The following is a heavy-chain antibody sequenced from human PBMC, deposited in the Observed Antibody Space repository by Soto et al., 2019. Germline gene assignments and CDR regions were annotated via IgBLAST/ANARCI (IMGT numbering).Heavy chain of an antibody. V-gene: IGHV3-9*01. Sequence: PGGSLRLSCAASGFTFDDYAMHWVRQAPGKGLEWVSGISWNSGSIGYADSVKGRFTISRDNAKNSLYLQMNSLRAEDTALYYCAAPGIAAAGSLSSGWDYWGQGTLVTVSS. CDR1: GFTFDDYA. CDR3: AAPGIAAAGSLSSGWDY. D-gene: IGHD6-13*01. CDR2: ISWNSGSI. J-gene: IGHJ4*02.